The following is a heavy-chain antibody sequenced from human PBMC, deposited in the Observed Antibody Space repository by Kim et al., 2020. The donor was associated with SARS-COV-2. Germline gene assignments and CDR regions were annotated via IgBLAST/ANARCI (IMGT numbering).Heavy chain of an antibody. V-gene: IGHV4-59*08. D-gene: IGHD6-13*01. CDR3: ARHLLTAAGSGRAFEI. J-gene: IGHJ3*02. Sequence: SLKSRVTISVDTSKNQFSLRLNSVTAADTAVYYCARHLLTAAGSGRAFEIWGQGTMVTVSS.